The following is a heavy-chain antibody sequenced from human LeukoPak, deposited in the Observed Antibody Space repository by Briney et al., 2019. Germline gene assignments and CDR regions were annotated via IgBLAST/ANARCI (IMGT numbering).Heavy chain of an antibody. CDR3: AKETSSSFDY. J-gene: IGHJ4*02. CDR2: ISSSGSNI. D-gene: IGHD6-6*01. V-gene: IGHV3-11*01. Sequence: GGSLRLSCAASGFTFSDYYMSWIRQAPGKGLEWVSYISSSGSNIYYADSVKGRFTISRDNSKNTLYLQMNSLRAEDTAVYYCAKETSSSFDYWGQGTLVTVSS. CDR1: GFTFSDYY.